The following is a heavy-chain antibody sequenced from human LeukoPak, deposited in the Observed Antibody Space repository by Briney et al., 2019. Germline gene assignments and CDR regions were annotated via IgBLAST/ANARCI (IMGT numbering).Heavy chain of an antibody. CDR2: IYYSGST. J-gene: IGHJ4*02. V-gene: IGHV4-39*07. CDR3: ARDYRMGIPSDY. CDR1: GGSISSSSYY. Sequence: PSETLSLTCTVSGGSISSSSYYWGWIRQPPGKGLEWIGTIYYSGSTYYNPSLKSRVTISVDTSKNQFSLKLSSVTAADTAMYYCARDYRMGIPSDYWGQGTLVTVSS. D-gene: IGHD7-27*01.